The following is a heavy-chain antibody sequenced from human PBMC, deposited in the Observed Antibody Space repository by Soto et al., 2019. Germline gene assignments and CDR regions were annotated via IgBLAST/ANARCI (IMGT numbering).Heavy chain of an antibody. J-gene: IGHJ4*02. CDR2: LYSGGST. CDR3: AREPRNRIAGSTTSEDY. V-gene: IGHV3-66*01. D-gene: IGHD1-7*01. Sequence: EVQLVESGGGLVQPGGSLRLSCAASGFTVSSNYMSWVRQAPGKGLECVSVLYSGGSTYYADSVKGRFTISRDSSKTTLYLHMNSRRAEDTAVYYCAREPRNRIAGSTTSEDYWGQGTLVTVSS. CDR1: GFTVSSNY.